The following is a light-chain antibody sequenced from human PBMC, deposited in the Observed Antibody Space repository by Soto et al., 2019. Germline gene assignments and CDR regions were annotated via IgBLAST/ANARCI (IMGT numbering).Light chain of an antibody. V-gene: IGKV1-39*01. Sequence: DIQMTQSPSSLSAFVGDRVTITCRASQSISIYLNWYQQKPGRAPKLLIYAASSLQSGVPSRFSGSGSGTDFTLTISSLQPEDFAPFYCQQSFSIPSWTFGQGTKVEI. CDR2: AAS. J-gene: IGKJ1*01. CDR3: QQSFSIPSWT. CDR1: QSISIY.